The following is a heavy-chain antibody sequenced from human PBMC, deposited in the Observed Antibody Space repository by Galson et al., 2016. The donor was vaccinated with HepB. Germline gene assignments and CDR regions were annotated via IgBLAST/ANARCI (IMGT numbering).Heavy chain of an antibody. CDR1: GFTFTRYT. CDR3: ARTPGYSGTWYDAFDT. V-gene: IGHV3-21*01. CDR2: ISGGSSYK. Sequence: SLRLSCAASGFTFTRYTMNWVRQSPGKGPEWVSSISGGSSYKYYADSVKGRFTISRDNSKNSLYLQMNSLRAEDTAIYFCARTPGYSGTWYDAFDTWGPGTIVTVSS. J-gene: IGHJ3*02. D-gene: IGHD6-13*01.